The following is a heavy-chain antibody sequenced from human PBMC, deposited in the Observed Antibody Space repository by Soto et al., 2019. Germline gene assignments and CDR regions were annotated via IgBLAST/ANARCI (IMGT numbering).Heavy chain of an antibody. Sequence: ASVKVSCKASGYTFTSYYMHWVRQAPGQGLEWVGIINPSGGSTSYAQKFQGRVTMTRDTSTSTVYMELSSLRSEDTAVYYCARDPSPVLRYFDWLSWFDPWGQGTLVTVSS. CDR2: INPSGGST. J-gene: IGHJ5*02. D-gene: IGHD3-9*01. CDR1: GYTFTSYY. V-gene: IGHV1-46*03. CDR3: ARDPSPVLRYFDWLSWFDP.